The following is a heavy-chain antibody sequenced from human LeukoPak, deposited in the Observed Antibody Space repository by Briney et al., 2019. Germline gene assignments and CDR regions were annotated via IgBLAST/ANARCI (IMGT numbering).Heavy chain of an antibody. CDR2: IFYSGST. CDR3: ARDRYYYDSSGGRGLDY. J-gene: IGHJ4*02. D-gene: IGHD3-22*01. CDR1: SGSISTSNYY. Sequence: PSETLSLTCTVSSGSISTSNYYWGWVRQPPGKALEWIGNIFYSGSTYYSPSLKSRVTISLDTSRNQFSLKLTSVTAADTAVYYCARDRYYYDSSGGRGLDYWGQGTLVTVSS. V-gene: IGHV4-39*07.